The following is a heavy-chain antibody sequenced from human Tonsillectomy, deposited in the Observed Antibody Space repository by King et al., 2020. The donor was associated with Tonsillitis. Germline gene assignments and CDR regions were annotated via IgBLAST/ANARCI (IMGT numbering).Heavy chain of an antibody. Sequence: QLQESGSGLVKPSQTLSLTCAVSGGSVSSGGYSWSWIRQPPGKGLEWIGYIYHSGSTYYNLSLKSRVTISVDRSKNQFSLKLSSVTAADTAVYYCARTSSYPSYFDYWGQGTLVTVSS. D-gene: IGHD2-2*02. CDR1: GGSVSSGGYS. J-gene: IGHJ4*02. CDR3: ARTSSYPSYFDY. CDR2: IYHSGST. V-gene: IGHV4-30-2*01.